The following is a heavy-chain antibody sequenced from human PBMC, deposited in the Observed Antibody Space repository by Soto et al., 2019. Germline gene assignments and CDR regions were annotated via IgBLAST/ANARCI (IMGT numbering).Heavy chain of an antibody. CDR2: ISSRSSYI. D-gene: IGHD1-1*01. J-gene: IGHJ6*02. V-gene: IGHV3-21*01. CDR1: GFTFSSYG. CDR3: ASGWQLKDYYAMDV. Sequence: GGSLRLSCVGSGFTFSSYGLHWVRQAPGKGLEWVSSISSRSSYIYYADSVKGRFTISRDNAKRSLFLQMNTLRAEDTAMYYCASGWQLKDYYAMDVWGQGTTVTVSS.